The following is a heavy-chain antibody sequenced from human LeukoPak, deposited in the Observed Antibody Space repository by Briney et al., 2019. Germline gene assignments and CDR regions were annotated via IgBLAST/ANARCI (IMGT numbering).Heavy chain of an antibody. D-gene: IGHD3-3*02. J-gene: IGHJ6*03. CDR2: IYSGDST. Sequence: GGSLRLSCAASGFTVSSNYMSWVRQAPGKGLEWVSVIYSGDSTYYADSVKGRFTISRDNSKNTLYLQMNSLRAEDTAVYYCARVFSRYYYYMDVWGKGTTVTVSS. CDR1: GFTVSSNY. V-gene: IGHV3-53*01. CDR3: ARVFSRYYYYMDV.